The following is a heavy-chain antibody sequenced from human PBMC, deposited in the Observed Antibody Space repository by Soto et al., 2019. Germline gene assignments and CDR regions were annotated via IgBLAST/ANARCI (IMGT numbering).Heavy chain of an antibody. CDR3: THIVRLPPNEAFAT. D-gene: IGHD2-21*01. J-gene: IGHJ3*02. Sequence: EVQLVESGGGLVNPGGSLRLSCEVSGIDFTYAWMTWVRQAPGRGLECIGRIKSKASGGSIDYAAPVKGRFTISRDDSRSMLYLQMNSLISEDTGVYYCTHIVRLPPNEAFATWGRGTVVTVSS. CDR1: GIDFTYAW. V-gene: IGHV3-15*01. CDR2: IKSKASGGSI.